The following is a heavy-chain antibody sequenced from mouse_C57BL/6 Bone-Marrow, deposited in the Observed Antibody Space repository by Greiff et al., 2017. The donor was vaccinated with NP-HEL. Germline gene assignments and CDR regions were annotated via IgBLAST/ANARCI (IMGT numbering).Heavy chain of an antibody. J-gene: IGHJ1*03. D-gene: IGHD1-1*01. Sequence: QVQLQQPGAELVMPGASVKLSCKASGYTFTSYWMHWVKQRPGQGLEWIGEIDPSDSYTNYNQKFKGKSTLTVDKSSSTAYMQLSSLTSEDSAVYYCARKAHCYGSSDWYFDVWGTGTTVTVSS. CDR3: ARKAHCYGSSDWYFDV. V-gene: IGHV1-69*01. CDR1: GYTFTSYW. CDR2: IDPSDSYT.